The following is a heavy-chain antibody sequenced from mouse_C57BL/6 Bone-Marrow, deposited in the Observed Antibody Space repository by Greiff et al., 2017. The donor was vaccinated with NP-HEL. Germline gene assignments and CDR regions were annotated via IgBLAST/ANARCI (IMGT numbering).Heavy chain of an antibody. V-gene: IGHV2-5*01. Sequence: QVQLQQSGPGLVQPSQSLSITCTVSGFSLTSYGVHWVRQSPGKGLEWLGVIWRGGSTDYNAAFMSRLSITKDNSKSQVFFKMNSLQADDTAIYYCAKNHYYGPSWFAYWGQGTLVTVSA. J-gene: IGHJ3*01. CDR2: IWRGGST. D-gene: IGHD1-2*01. CDR3: AKNHYYGPSWFAY. CDR1: GFSLTSYG.